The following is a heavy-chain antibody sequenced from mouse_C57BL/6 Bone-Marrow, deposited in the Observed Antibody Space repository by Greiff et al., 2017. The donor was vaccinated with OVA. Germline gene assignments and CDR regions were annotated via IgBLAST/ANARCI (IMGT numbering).Heavy chain of an antibody. CDR1: GFTFSDYG. D-gene: IGHD1-1*01. CDR3: ARHYYGSSWGYFDV. CDR2: ISNLAYSI. Sequence: EVKLMESGGGLVQPGGSLKLSCAASGFTFSDYGMAWVRQAPRKGPEWVAFISNLAYSIYYADTVTGRFTISRENAKNTLYLEMSSLRSEDTAMYYCARHYYGSSWGYFDVWGTGTTVTVSS. V-gene: IGHV5-15*01. J-gene: IGHJ1*03.